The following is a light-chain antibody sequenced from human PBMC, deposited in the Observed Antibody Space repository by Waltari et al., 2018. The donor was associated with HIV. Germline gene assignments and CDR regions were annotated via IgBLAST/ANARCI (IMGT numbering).Light chain of an antibody. CDR1: KGVNNY. J-gene: IGKJ1*01. Sequence: DIQMTQSPSSLSASVGDRVTITCRASKGVNNYLAWYQQRPGTVPKLLIYAASTLRSGVPSRFSGSGSGTDFTLTISSLQPEDVATYYCQKYDGAPWTFGQGTKVEV. CDR3: QKYDGAPWT. V-gene: IGKV1-27*01. CDR2: AAS.